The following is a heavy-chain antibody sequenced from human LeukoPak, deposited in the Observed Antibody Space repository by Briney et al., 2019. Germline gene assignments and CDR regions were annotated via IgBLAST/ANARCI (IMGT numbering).Heavy chain of an antibody. Sequence: GGSLRLSCAASGFTFSSYWMSWVRQAPGKGLEWVANIKQDGSEKYYVDSVKGRFTISRDNAKNSLYLQMNSLRAEDTAVYYCARDRTPFYDSKEAGAFDIWGQGTMVTVSS. D-gene: IGHD3-22*01. CDR1: GFTFSSYW. J-gene: IGHJ3*02. V-gene: IGHV3-7*01. CDR2: IKQDGSEK. CDR3: ARDRTPFYDSKEAGAFDI.